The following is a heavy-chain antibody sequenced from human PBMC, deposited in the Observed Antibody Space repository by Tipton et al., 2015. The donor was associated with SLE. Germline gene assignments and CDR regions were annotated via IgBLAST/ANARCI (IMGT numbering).Heavy chain of an antibody. J-gene: IGHJ1*01. V-gene: IGHV4-34*01. Sequence: TLSLICAVYGGSFSGYFWSWIRQPPGKGLEWIGEIKHGGITNYNPSLKSRVTISADTSKSQLSLTLSSVSAADTAVYYCARGVSGTVAEHWGQGTLVTVS. CDR2: IKHGGIT. CDR1: GGSFSGYF. D-gene: IGHD5-12*01. CDR3: ARGVSGTVAEH.